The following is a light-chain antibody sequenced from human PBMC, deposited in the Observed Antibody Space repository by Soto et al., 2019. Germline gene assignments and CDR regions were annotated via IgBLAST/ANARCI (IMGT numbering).Light chain of an antibody. J-gene: IGKJ1*01. Sequence: DIQMTQSPSTLSASVGDRVTITCRASQSISSWLAWYQQKPGKAPNLLIYKASSLESGVPSRFSGSGSGTEFPLTINTRHPYDFPTYYCQHYNSYWTFGQGTRVEIK. CDR1: QSISSW. CDR3: QHYNSYWT. CDR2: KAS. V-gene: IGKV1-5*03.